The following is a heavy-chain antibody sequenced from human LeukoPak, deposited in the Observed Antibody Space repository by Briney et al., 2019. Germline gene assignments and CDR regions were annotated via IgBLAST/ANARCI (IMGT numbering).Heavy chain of an antibody. CDR3: AQKGGTDH. CDR1: GFSYSRFG. V-gene: IGHV3-48*02. CDR2: ISSTSGAV. D-gene: IGHD2-15*01. J-gene: IGHJ4*02. Sequence: GGSLRLSCAASGFSYSRFGMNWVRQAPGKGLEWISHISSTSGAVYYADSVKGRFTVSRDNAKNSLYLQMSSLRNEDTAIYYCAQKGGTDHWGQGTLVTVSS.